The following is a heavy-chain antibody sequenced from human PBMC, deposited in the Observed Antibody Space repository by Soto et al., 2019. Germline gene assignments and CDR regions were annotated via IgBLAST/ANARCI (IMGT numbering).Heavy chain of an antibody. J-gene: IGHJ3*02. CDR3: MRERYGDYSDGFDI. V-gene: IGHV3-48*03. CDR1: GFTFISYD. D-gene: IGHD2-21*02. CDR2: IGSSGDI. Sequence: GGSLRLSCAASGFTFISYDMNWVRQAPGKGLEWVSYIGSSGDIFYADSVKGRFTISRDNAENSLHLQMNSLRAEDTALYYCMRERYGDYSDGFDIWGQGTMVTVSS.